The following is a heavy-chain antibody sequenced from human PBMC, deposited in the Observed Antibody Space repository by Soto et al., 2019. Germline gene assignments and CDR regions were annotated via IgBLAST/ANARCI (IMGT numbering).Heavy chain of an antibody. V-gene: IGHV3-23*01. CDR1: GLTFSSYA. CDR3: ARYHDFWSGHADAFDV. D-gene: IGHD3-3*01. J-gene: IGHJ3*01. CDR2: ISSSGGST. Sequence: PGGSLRLSCAASGLTFSSYAMSWVRQAPGKGLEWVSSISSSGGSTYYADSVKGRFTISRDNSKNTLDLQMNSLRAADTAIYYCARYHDFWSGHADAFDVWGQGAMVTVSS.